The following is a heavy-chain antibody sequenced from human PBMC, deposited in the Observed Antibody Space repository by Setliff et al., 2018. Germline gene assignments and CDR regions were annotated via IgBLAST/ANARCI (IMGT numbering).Heavy chain of an antibody. D-gene: IGHD2-2*01. Sequence: PSETLSLTCTVSRGSISSHYWGWIRQPPGKGLEWIGSIYYSGSTNYNPSLKSRVTISLDTSKNQFSLKLSSVTAADTAVYYCARVPKEYQLLLYFDYWGQGTLVTVSS. CDR1: RGSISSHY. CDR2: IYYSGST. V-gene: IGHV4-59*11. CDR3: ARVPKEYQLLLYFDY. J-gene: IGHJ4*02.